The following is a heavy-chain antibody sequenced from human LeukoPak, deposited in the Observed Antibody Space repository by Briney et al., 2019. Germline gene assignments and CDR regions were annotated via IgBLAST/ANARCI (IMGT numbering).Heavy chain of an antibody. CDR3: ASSPVLLFGNAFDI. Sequence: KSSGTLSLTCTVSGGSISSGDYYWSWIRQPPGKGLEWIGYIYYSGSAYYNPSLKSRVTISVDTSKNQFSLKLSSVTAADTAVYYCASSPVLLFGNAFDIWGQGTMVTVSS. D-gene: IGHD3-10*01. CDR1: GGSISSGDYY. J-gene: IGHJ3*02. CDR2: IYYSGSA. V-gene: IGHV4-30-4*01.